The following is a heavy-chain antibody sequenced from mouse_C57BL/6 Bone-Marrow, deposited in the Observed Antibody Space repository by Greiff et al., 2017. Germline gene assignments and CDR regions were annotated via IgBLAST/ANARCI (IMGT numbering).Heavy chain of an antibody. CDR3: ARDGRVAY. CDR2: IDPNSGGT. D-gene: IGHD1-1*01. CDR1: GYTFTSYW. J-gene: IGHJ3*01. V-gene: IGHV1-72*01. Sequence: VQLQQPGAELVKPGASVKLSCKASGYTFTSYWMHWVKQRPGRGLEWIGSIDPNSGGTKYNEKFQSKATLTVDQPSSTAYMQLSSLTSEDSAVYYCARDGRVAYWGQGTLVTVSA.